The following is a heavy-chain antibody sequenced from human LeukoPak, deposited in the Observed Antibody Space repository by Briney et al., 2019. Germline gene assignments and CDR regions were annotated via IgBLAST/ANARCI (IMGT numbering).Heavy chain of an antibody. J-gene: IGHJ5*02. CDR1: GGSFSGYY. Sequence: SSETLSLTCAVYGGSFSGYYWSWIRQPPGKGLEWIGEINHSGSTNYNPSLKSRVTISVDTSKNQFSLKLSSVTAADTAVYYCARDERITIFRVVSTGFDPWGQGTLVTVSS. CDR3: ARDERITIFRVVSTGFDP. CDR2: INHSGST. D-gene: IGHD3-3*01. V-gene: IGHV4-34*01.